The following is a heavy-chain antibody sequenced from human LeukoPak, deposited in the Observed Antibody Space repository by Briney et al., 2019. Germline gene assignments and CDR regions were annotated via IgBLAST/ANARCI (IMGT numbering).Heavy chain of an antibody. J-gene: IGHJ4*02. CDR1: GFTFSGYY. Sequence: GGSLRLSCTASGFTFSGYYMSWFRQAPGKGLEWLSHISGSGRTIYYADSVKGRLTVSRDNAKNSLYLQMNSLRAEDTAVYYCAREPFWSGYYSNLHFDYWGQGTLVTVSS. D-gene: IGHD3-3*01. CDR3: AREPFWSGYYSNLHFDY. CDR2: ISGSGRTI. V-gene: IGHV3-11*04.